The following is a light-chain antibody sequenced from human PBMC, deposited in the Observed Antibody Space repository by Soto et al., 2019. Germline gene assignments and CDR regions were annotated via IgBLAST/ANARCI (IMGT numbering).Light chain of an antibody. CDR2: GNS. CDR1: SSNIGAGYD. V-gene: IGLV1-40*01. CDR3: QSYDSSLSVYV. Sequence: QSELTQPPSVSGVPGQRVTISCTGSSSNIGAGYDVHWYQQLPGTAPKLLIYGNSNRPSGVPDRFSGSKSGISASLAITGLQAEDEADYYCQSYDSSLSVYVFGNGTKVTVL. J-gene: IGLJ1*01.